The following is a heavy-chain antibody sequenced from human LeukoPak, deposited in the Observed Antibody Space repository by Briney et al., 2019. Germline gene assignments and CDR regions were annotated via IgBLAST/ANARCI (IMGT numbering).Heavy chain of an antibody. CDR1: GGSISSYY. CDR2: IYCSGST. V-gene: IGHV4-59*01. J-gene: IGHJ4*02. D-gene: IGHD3-22*01. CDR3: ARRLTYYYDSSGYIFDS. Sequence: SETLSLTCTVSGGSISSYYWSWIRQPPGKGLEWIGDIYCSGSTNYNPSLKSRVTISVDTSKNHFSLKLSSVTAADTAVYYCARRLTYYYDSSGYIFDSWGQGTLVTVSS.